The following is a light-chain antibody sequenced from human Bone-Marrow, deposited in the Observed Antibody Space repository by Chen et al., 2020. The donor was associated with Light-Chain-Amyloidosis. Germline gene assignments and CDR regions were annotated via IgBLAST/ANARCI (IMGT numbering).Light chain of an antibody. Sequence: QSALTQPASVSGSPGLSITISSTGTSSDVGGDNHVSWYQQHPDKAPKLMIYEVTNRPSWVPDRFSGSKSDNTASLTISGLQTEDEADYFCSSYTITNTLVFGSGTRVTVL. CDR2: EVT. J-gene: IGLJ1*01. CDR3: SSYTITNTLV. CDR1: SSDVGGDNH. V-gene: IGLV2-14*01.